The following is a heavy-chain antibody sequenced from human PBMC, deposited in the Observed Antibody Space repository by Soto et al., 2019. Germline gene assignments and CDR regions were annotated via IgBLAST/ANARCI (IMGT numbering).Heavy chain of an antibody. J-gene: IGHJ6*02. Sequence: GGSLRLSCAASGSTFSSYAMHWVRQAPGKGLEWVAVISYDGSNKYYADSVKGRFTISRDNSKNTLYLQMNSLRAEDTAVYYCARKLVVYYYGMDVWGQGTTVTVSS. CDR1: GSTFSSYA. CDR2: ISYDGSNK. CDR3: ARKLVVYYYGMDV. V-gene: IGHV3-30-3*01. D-gene: IGHD6-13*01.